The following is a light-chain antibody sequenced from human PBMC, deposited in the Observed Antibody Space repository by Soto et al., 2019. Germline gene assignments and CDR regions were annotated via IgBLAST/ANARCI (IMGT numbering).Light chain of an antibody. Sequence: QSVLTQPPSASGSPGQSVTISCTGTSSDVGGYNYASWYQQHPGKAPKLMVYAVSKRPSGVPDRFSGSKSGNTASLTVSGLQAEDEADYYCSSYAGSNFYVFGTGTKVTVL. CDR1: SSDVGGYNY. V-gene: IGLV2-8*01. CDR3: SSYAGSNFYV. J-gene: IGLJ1*01. CDR2: AVS.